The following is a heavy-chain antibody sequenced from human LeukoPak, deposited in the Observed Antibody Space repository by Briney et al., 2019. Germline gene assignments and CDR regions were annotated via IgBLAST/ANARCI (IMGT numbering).Heavy chain of an antibody. V-gene: IGHV4-59*11. CDR2: IYYSGST. D-gene: IGHD2-8*01. Sequence: PSETLSLTCTVSGGSISSHYWSWIRQPPGKGLEWIGYIYYSGSTNYNPSLKGRVTISVDTSKNQFSLKLSSVTAADTAVYYCARARGTIGVGDYYMDVWGKGTTVTVSS. CDR3: ARARGTIGVGDYYMDV. J-gene: IGHJ6*03. CDR1: GGSISSHY.